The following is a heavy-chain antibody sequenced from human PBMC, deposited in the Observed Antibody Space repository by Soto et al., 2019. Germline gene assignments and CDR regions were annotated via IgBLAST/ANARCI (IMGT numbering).Heavy chain of an antibody. V-gene: IGHV3-7*03. CDR2: IKQDGSEK. CDR3: ARSDTGDLNWFDH. CDR1: GFTFSSYW. Sequence: GGSLRLSCAASGFTFSSYWMSWVRQAPGKGLEWVANIKQDGSEKYYVDSVKGRFTISRDNAKNSLYLQMNSLRAEDTAVYYCARSDTGDLNWFDHWGQGTLVTVSS. D-gene: IGHD5-18*01. J-gene: IGHJ5*02.